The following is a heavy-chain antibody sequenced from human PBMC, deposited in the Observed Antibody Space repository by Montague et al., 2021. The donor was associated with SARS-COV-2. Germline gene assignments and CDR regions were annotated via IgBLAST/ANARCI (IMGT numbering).Heavy chain of an antibody. CDR3: AREYRIDLWKTNRYFGL. D-gene: IGHD3-10*01. J-gene: IGHJ2*01. CDR2: IYHSGNT. CDR1: GGSISGYY. V-gene: IGHV4-59*01. Sequence: SETLSLTCTVSGGSISGYYWSWIRQPPGKGLEWIGYIYHSGNTKYNPSLKSRVSISADTSKNQFSLRLSSVTAADTAVYDCAREYRIDLWKTNRYFGLWGRGTLVTVSS.